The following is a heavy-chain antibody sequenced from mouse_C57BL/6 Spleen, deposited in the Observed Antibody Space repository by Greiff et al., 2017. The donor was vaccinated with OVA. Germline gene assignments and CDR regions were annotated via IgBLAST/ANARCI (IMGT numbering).Heavy chain of an antibody. D-gene: IGHD4-1*01. V-gene: IGHV2-2*01. CDR3: ATAGVVAMDY. CDR2: IWSGGST. J-gene: IGHJ4*01. CDR1: GFSLTSSG. Sequence: VMLVESGPGLVQPSQSLSITCTASGFSLTSSGVHWVRQSPGKGLEWLGVIWSGGSTDSTAAFISRLSISKNNSQSQVFFKMNSLQTDDTAIYYCATAGVVAMDYWGQGTSVTVSS.